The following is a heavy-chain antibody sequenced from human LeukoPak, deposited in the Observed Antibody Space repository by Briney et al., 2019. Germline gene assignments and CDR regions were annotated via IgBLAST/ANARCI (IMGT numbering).Heavy chain of an antibody. CDR2: INPSGGGT. D-gene: IGHD6-19*01. V-gene: IGHV1-46*01. Sequence: GASVKVSCKASGYTFTSYYMHWVRQAPGQGLEWVGIINPSGGGTSYAQKFQGRVTMTRDTSTSTVYMELSSLRSEDTAVYYCAREGSVAGSSSPIGYYFDYWGQGALVTVSS. J-gene: IGHJ4*02. CDR3: AREGSVAGSSSPIGYYFDY. CDR1: GYTFTSYY.